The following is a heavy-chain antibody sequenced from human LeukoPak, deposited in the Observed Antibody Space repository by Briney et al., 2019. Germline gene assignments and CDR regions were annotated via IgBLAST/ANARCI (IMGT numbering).Heavy chain of an antibody. D-gene: IGHD3-10*01. CDR3: ARLDHYSGSGSYIFDY. V-gene: IGHV4-59*12. CDR1: GVSISSYY. Sequence: SETLSLTCSVSGVSISSYYWSWIRQPPGKGLEWIGYIYYSGSTNYNPSLKSRVTISVDTSKNQFALKLSSVTAADTAVYYCARLDHYSGSGSYIFDYWGQGTLVTVSS. J-gene: IGHJ4*02. CDR2: IYYSGST.